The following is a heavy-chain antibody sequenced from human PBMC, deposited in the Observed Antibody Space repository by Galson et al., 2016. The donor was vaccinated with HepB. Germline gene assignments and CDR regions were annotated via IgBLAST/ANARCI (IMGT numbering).Heavy chain of an antibody. Sequence: SLRLSCAASGFTLSSNAMAWVRQAPGKGLEWVSAIGGSDDRTDYADSVKGRFSISRDSSKNTLYPQMNSLRVEDTAVYYCAKDLLRWSFDYWGQGTLVTVSS. CDR2: IGGSDDRT. CDR3: AKDLLRWSFDY. CDR1: GFTLSSNA. D-gene: IGHD4-23*01. J-gene: IGHJ4*02. V-gene: IGHV3-23*01.